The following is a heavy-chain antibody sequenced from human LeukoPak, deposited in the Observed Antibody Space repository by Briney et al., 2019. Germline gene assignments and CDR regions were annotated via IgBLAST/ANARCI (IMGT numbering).Heavy chain of an antibody. CDR2: ISYSGNT. CDR3: ARGRDGYKSAFDI. Sequence: SETLSLTCTVSGGSISSYYWSWIRQPPGKGLEWIGYISYSGNTKYNPSLKSRVTISVDTSKNQFSLILSSVTAADTAVYYCARGRDGYKSAFDIWGQGTMVTVSS. D-gene: IGHD5-24*01. CDR1: GGSISSYY. J-gene: IGHJ3*02. V-gene: IGHV4-59*01.